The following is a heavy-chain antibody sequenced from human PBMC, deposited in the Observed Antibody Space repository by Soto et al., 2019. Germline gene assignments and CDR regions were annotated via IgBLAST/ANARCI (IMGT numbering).Heavy chain of an antibody. CDR3: VKGGWGTVVDY. CDR1: AFTFSSSA. Sequence: EVQLLESGGGLVRPGGSLRLSCAASAFTFSSSAMTWVRQAPGKGLEWVSTVTNTGETTFYADSVKGRFTISRDDSKSTVYINMSGLRAEDSAVYYCVKGGWGTVVDYWGQGTLVTVSS. J-gene: IGHJ4*02. CDR2: VTNTGETT. V-gene: IGHV3-23*01. D-gene: IGHD3-16*01.